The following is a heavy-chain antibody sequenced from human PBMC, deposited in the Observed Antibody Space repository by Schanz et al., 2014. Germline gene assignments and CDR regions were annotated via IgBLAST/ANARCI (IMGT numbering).Heavy chain of an antibody. CDR3: AKSLESCPGGRCSRGYFDY. Sequence: EVQLVESGGGLVQPGGSLRLSCTASGFTFSSYSMNWVRQAPGKGLEWVSSISTSGTYMYIADSLKGRLTISRDDAKKSMYLQMSSLRAEDTAVYYCAKSLESCPGGRCSRGYFDYWGQGTLVTVSS. D-gene: IGHD2-8*02. V-gene: IGHV3-21*04. J-gene: IGHJ4*02. CDR2: ISTSGTYM. CDR1: GFTFSSYS.